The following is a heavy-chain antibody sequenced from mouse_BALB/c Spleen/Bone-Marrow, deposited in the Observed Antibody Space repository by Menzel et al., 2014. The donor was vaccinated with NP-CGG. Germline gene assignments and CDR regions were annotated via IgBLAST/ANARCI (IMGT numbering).Heavy chain of an antibody. J-gene: IGHJ2*01. Sequence: VQLQQSGAELAKPGASVKMSCKASGYTFTDTCIHWIKQRPGQGLEWIGYINPSTGYAEYNQNFKDKATLTVDKSSSTAYMQLSSLTSEDSAVYYCARDYWGQGTTLTVSS. CDR3: ARDY. V-gene: IGHV1-7*01. CDR2: INPSTGYA. CDR1: GYTFTDTC.